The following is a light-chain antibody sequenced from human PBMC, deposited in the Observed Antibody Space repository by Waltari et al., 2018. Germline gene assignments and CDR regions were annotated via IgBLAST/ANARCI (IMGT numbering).Light chain of an antibody. CDR2: KVS. Sequence: DVVLTQSPVSLPITPGQPASIYCRSSQSLVDSDGDTYLSWYQQKPGQPPRLLIYKVSNRDSWVPDRFSGSGAGTDFTLKITRVEAEDVGVYYCGQGTYWPPTFGQGTKVEIK. J-gene: IGKJ1*01. CDR1: QSLVDSDGDTY. CDR3: GQGTYWPPT. V-gene: IGKV2-30*01.